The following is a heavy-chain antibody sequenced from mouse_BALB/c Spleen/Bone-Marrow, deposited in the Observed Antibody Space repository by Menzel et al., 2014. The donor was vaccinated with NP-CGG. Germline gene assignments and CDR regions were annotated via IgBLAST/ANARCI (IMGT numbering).Heavy chain of an antibody. Sequence: QVQLQQSGPGLVSPSQSLSITCTVSGFSLTSYDISWIRRPPGKGLEWLGVIWTGGGTNYNSAFMSRLSISKDNSKSQVFLRMNSLQTDDTAIYYCVRDYYGSYFDVWGAGTTVTVSS. CDR2: IWTGGGT. CDR1: GFSLTSYD. D-gene: IGHD1-1*01. J-gene: IGHJ1*01. CDR3: VRDYYGSYFDV. V-gene: IGHV2-9-2*01.